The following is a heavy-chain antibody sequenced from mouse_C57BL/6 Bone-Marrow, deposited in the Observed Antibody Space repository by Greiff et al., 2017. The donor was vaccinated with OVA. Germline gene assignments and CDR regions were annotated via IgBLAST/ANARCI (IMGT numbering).Heavy chain of an antibody. J-gene: IGHJ3*01. CDR1: GYAFSSSW. CDR2: IYPGDGDT. CDR3: AQTGENFGD. V-gene: IGHV1-82*01. Sequence: QVQLQQSGPELVKPGASVKISCKASGYAFSSSWMNWVKQRPGKGLEWIGRIYPGDGDTNYNGKFKGKATLTADKSSSTAYMQLSSLTSEDSAVYFCAQTGENFGDWGQGTLVTVSA. D-gene: IGHD4-1*01.